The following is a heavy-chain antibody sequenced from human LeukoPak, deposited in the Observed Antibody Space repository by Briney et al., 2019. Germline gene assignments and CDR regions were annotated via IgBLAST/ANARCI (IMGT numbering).Heavy chain of an antibody. CDR3: AGDLLLDYYYYGMDV. J-gene: IGHJ6*02. V-gene: IGHV6-1*01. CDR2: TYYRSKGYI. Sequence: SQTLSLTCAISGDSVSRNSGAWHWIRQSPSRGLQWLGRTYYRSKGYIVYAVSVKCRITISRDTYKNEFSLQLNSVTPEDTAVYYCAGDLLLDYYYYGMDVWGQGTTVTVSS. CDR1: GDSVSRNSGA.